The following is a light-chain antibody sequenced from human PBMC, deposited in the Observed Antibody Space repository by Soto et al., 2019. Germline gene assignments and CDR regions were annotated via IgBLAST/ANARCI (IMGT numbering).Light chain of an antibody. CDR2: DAS. J-gene: IGKJ2*01. CDR1: QDISNY. CDR3: QQYDNLQT. Sequence: DLQMTQSPSSLSASVGDRVTITCQASQDISNYLNWYQQKPGKAPKLLIYDASNLETGVPSRFSGSGSGTDFTFTISSLQPEDIATYYCQQYDNLQTFGQGTKLEIK. V-gene: IGKV1-33*01.